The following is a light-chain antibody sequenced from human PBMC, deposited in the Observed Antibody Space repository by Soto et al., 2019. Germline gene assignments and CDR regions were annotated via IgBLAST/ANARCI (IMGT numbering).Light chain of an antibody. CDR3: ATWDDSLIGI. CDR2: FNN. V-gene: IGLV1-44*01. J-gene: IGLJ2*01. CDR1: SSNIGRNT. Sequence: QSVLTQPPSASGTPGQRVTISCSGSSSNIGRNTVNWYQQLPGTAPKLLIYFNNQRPSGVPDRFSGSKSGTSASLAISGLQSEDEADYYCATWDDSLIGIFGGGTQLTVL.